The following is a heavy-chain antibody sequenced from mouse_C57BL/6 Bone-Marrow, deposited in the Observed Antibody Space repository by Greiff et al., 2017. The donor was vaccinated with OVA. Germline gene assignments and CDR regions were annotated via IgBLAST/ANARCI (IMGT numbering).Heavy chain of an antibody. CDR2: IDPETGDT. D-gene: IGHD2-5*01. Sequence: VQLKESGAELVRPGASVKLSCTASGFNIKDDYMHWVKQRPEQGLEWIGWIDPETGDTEYASQFPGKATITADTSSNTAYLQLSSLTSEDTAVYYCTTYYSNYYFDYWGQGTTLTVSS. J-gene: IGHJ2*01. CDR1: GFNIKDDY. V-gene: IGHV14-4*01. CDR3: TTYYSNYYFDY.